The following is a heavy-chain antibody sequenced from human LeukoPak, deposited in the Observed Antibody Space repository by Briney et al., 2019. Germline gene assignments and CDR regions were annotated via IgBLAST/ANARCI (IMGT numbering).Heavy chain of an antibody. V-gene: IGHV3-23*01. Sequence: GASLRLSCAASGFTFSSYAMSWVRQAPGKGLEWVSAISGSGGSTYYADSVKGRFTISRDNSKNTLYLQMNSLRAEDTAVYYCAKGVGATYYYYYGMDVWGQGPRSPSP. CDR2: ISGSGGST. J-gene: IGHJ6*02. D-gene: IGHD1-26*01. CDR1: GFTFSSYA. CDR3: AKGVGATYYYYYGMDV.